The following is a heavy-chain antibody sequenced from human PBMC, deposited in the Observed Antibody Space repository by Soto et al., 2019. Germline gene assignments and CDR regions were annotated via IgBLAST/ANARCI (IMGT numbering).Heavy chain of an antibody. D-gene: IGHD1-20*01. J-gene: IGHJ3*02. CDR1: GYTLTELS. Sequence: SVKVSCKVSGYTLTELSMHWVRQAPGKGLEWMGGFDPEDGETIYAQKFQGRVTMTEDTSTDTAYMELSSLRSEDTAVYYCATDIIGDYAFDIWGQGTMVTVSS. CDR3: ATDIIGDYAFDI. V-gene: IGHV1-24*01. CDR2: FDPEDGET.